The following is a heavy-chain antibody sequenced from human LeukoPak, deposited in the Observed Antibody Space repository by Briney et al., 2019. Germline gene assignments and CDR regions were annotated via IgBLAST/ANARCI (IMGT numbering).Heavy chain of an antibody. J-gene: IGHJ4*02. CDR3: ARDLYPWYYFDY. Sequence: ASVKVSCKASGYTFTIYYMHWVRQAPGQGLEWMGIINPSGGSTSYAQKFQGRVTMIRDTSTSTVYMELSSLRSEDTAVYYCARDLYPWYYFDYWGQGTLVTVSS. V-gene: IGHV1-46*01. CDR1: GYTFTIYY. CDR2: INPSGGST. D-gene: IGHD2/OR15-2a*01.